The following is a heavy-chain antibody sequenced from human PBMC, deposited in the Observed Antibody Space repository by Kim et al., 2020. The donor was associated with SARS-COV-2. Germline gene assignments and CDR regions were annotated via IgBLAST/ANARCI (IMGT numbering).Heavy chain of an antibody. V-gene: IGHV1-69*02. Sequence: SVKVSCKASGGTFSSYTISWVRQAPGQGLEWMGRIIPILGIANYAQKFQGRVTITADKSTSTAYMELSSLRSEDTAVYYCALAANMVRGVIDYWGQGTLVTVSS. CDR2: IIPILGIA. D-gene: IGHD3-10*01. CDR1: GGTFSSYT. CDR3: ALAANMVRGVIDY. J-gene: IGHJ4*02.